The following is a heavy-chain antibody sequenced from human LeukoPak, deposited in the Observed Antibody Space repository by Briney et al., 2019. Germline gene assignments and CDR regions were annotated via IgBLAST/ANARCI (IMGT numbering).Heavy chain of an antibody. Sequence: ASVKVSCKASGYTFTSYDINWVRRAPGQGLEWMGWINPNSGGTNYAQKFQGRVTMTRDTSISTAYMELSRLRSDDTAVYYCATLLFYDSSGYYLSSFDYWGQGTLVTVSS. D-gene: IGHD3-22*01. CDR1: GYTFTSYD. CDR2: INPNSGGT. V-gene: IGHV1-2*02. J-gene: IGHJ4*02. CDR3: ATLLFYDSSGYYLSSFDY.